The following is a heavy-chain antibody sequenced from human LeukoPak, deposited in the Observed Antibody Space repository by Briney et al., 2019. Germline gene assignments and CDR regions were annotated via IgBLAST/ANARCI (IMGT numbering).Heavy chain of an antibody. CDR3: ARVKGSSGWGYFDY. D-gene: IGHD6-19*01. V-gene: IGHV1-8*01. Sequence: ASVKVSCKASGYTFTSYDINCVRQATGQGLEWMGWMNPNSGNKGYAQKFQGRVTMTTNTSISTAYMELSSLRSEDTAVYYCARVKGSSGWGYFDYWGQGTLVTVSS. J-gene: IGHJ4*02. CDR2: MNPNSGNK. CDR1: GYTFTSYD.